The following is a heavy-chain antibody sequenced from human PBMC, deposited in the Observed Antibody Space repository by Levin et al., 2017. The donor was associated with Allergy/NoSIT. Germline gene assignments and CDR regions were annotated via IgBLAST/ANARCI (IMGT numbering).Heavy chain of an antibody. CDR1: GFTFSSYS. CDR2: ISSSSSYI. J-gene: IGHJ3*02. D-gene: IGHD3-9*01. Sequence: GESLKISCAASGFTFSSYSMNWVRQAPGKGLEWVSSISSSSSYIYYADSVKGRFTISRDNAKNSLYLQMNSLRAEDTAVYYCARDWHDILTPPGAFDIWGQGTMVTVSS. V-gene: IGHV3-21*01. CDR3: ARDWHDILTPPGAFDI.